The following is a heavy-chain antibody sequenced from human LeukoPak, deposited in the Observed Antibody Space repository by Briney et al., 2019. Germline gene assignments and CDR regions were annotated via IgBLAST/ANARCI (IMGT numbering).Heavy chain of an antibody. Sequence: GGSLRLSCAASGFTFSRYTMHWVRQAPGKRLEYFSAISSNGGSTYYANSVKGRFTLSRDNSKNTLYLQMNSLGAEDTAVYYCATTIFGVVKPADYWGQGTLVTASS. D-gene: IGHD3-3*01. V-gene: IGHV3-64*01. CDR2: ISSNGGST. CDR1: GFTFSRYT. J-gene: IGHJ4*02. CDR3: ATTIFGVVKPADY.